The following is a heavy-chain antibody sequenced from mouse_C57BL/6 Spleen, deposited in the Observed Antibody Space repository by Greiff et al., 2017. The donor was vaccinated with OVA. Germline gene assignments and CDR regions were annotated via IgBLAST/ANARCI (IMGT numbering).Heavy chain of an antibody. D-gene: IGHD1-1*01. CDR1: GFTFSSYG. Sequence: EVQRVESGGDLVKPGGSLKLSCAASGFTFSSYGMSWVRQTPDKRLEWVATISSGGSYTYYPDSVKGRFTISRDNAKNTLYLQMSSLKSEDTAMYYCARQLRSWYFDVWGTGTTVTVSS. V-gene: IGHV5-6*01. CDR2: ISSGGSYT. J-gene: IGHJ1*03. CDR3: ARQLRSWYFDV.